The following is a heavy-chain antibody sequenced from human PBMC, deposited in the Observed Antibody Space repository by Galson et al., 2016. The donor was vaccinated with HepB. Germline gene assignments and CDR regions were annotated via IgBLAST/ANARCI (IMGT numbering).Heavy chain of an antibody. J-gene: IGHJ5*02. D-gene: IGHD2-15*01. Sequence: SVKVSCKASGFTFSSSAVQWTRQARGQQLEWIGWIVVGSGNTKYAHKFQERVTITRDMYTSTAYLELSSLRSEDTAVYYCAAGDWYCSGDSCYTEWFDPWGQGTLVTVSS. CDR2: IVVGSGNT. CDR1: GFTFSSSA. CDR3: AAGDWYCSGDSCYTEWFDP. V-gene: IGHV1-58*01.